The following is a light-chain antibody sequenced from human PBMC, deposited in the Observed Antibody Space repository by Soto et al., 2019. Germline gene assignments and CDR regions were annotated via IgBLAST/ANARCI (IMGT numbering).Light chain of an antibody. V-gene: IGLV1-40*01. CDR3: QSYDKSLSGLV. CDR2: GNT. J-gene: IGLJ3*02. CDR1: NSNIGANYA. Sequence: QAVVTQPPSVSGAPGQGVTISCTGGNSNIGANYAVHWYQQIPGAAPKLLIFGNTNRPSGIPDRFSGSRSATSASLAIAGLQAEDEADYYCQSYDKSLSGLVFGGGTKLTVL.